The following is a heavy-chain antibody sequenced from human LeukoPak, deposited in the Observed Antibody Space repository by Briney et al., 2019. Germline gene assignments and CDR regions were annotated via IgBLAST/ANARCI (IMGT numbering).Heavy chain of an antibody. CDR2: ISAYNGNT. V-gene: IGHV1-18*01. Sequence: EASVKVSCKASGYTFTSYGISWVRQAPGQGVEWMGWISAYNGNTNYAQKLQGRVTMTTDTSTSTAYMELRSLRSDDTAVYYCARDLSNYYDSSGYADYWGQGTLVTVSS. J-gene: IGHJ4*02. CDR3: ARDLSNYYDSSGYADY. CDR1: GYTFTSYG. D-gene: IGHD3-22*01.